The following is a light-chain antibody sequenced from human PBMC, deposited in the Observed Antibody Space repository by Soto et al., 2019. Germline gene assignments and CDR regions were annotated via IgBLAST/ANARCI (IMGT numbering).Light chain of an antibody. CDR2: DAS. Sequence: EILLTQSPDTLSLSPGERATLSCRASQSIPRNYLAWYQHKPGQAPRLLIYDASNRATGIPDRFSGSGSGTDFTLTISRLELEDFAVYFCHQCATSPLTFGGGTKVEIK. V-gene: IGKV3-20*01. J-gene: IGKJ4*01. CDR3: HQCATSPLT. CDR1: QSIPRNY.